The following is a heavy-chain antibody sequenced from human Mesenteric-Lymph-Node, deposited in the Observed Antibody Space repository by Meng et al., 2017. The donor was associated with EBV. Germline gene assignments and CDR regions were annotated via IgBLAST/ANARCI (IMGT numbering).Heavy chain of an antibody. Sequence: QGQIQHAGPGLVMASETLSLSCTVSGVSVSGDSFYWSWIRQPPGKVLEWIGFIYDSGITHYSPSLKSRVTISVDTSKNQFSLELRSMTPADTAVYYCARDRGWELLNYWGQGTLVTVSS. CDR3: ARDRGWELLNY. CDR2: IYDSGIT. V-gene: IGHV4-61*01. J-gene: IGHJ4*02. CDR1: GVSVSGDSFY. D-gene: IGHD1-26*01.